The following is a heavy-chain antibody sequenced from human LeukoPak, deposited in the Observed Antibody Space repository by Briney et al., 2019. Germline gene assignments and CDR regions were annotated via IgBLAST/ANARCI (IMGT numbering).Heavy chain of an antibody. D-gene: IGHD3-10*01. CDR2: MYWDGDK. V-gene: IGHV2-5*02. CDR1: GFSLTTTGVG. J-gene: IGHJ4*02. CDR3: ARSIGDLDY. Sequence: ECGPTLVKPTQTLTLTCDFSGFSLTTTGVGVGWIRQPPGKALEWLGSMYWDGDKRHRPSLKTRLTSTKDTSKDQVVLTMTDMDPVDTATYYCARSIGDLDYWGQGILVTVSS.